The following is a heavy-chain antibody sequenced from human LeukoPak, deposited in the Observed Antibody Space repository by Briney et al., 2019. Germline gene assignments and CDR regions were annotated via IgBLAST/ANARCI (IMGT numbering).Heavy chain of an antibody. CDR3: ARDTVVTPADY. D-gene: IGHD4-23*01. CDR2: IYYSGST. Sequence: SETLSLTCTVSGGSISSYYWSWMRQPPGKGRAWMGYIYYSGSTNYNPSLKSRVTISEDTSKNQFSLKLSSVTAADTAVYYCARDTVVTPADYWGQGTLVTVSS. J-gene: IGHJ4*02. CDR1: GGSISSYY. V-gene: IGHV4-59*12.